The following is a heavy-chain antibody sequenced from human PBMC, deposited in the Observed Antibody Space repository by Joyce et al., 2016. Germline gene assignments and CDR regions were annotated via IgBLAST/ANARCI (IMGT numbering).Heavy chain of an antibody. CDR3: AKGFAVAGNLVEH. J-gene: IGHJ5*02. D-gene: IGHD6-19*01. CDR1: GFTFNDYA. Sequence: EVQLVESGGGLTQPGRSLRLACPDSGFTFNDYAMHWVRQAPGKGLEWVSRSRWKRTRTGYANSVKGRFTISRDNAKNSLYLEMNSLRPEDTALYYCAKGFAVAGNLVEHWGQGTLVT. CDR2: SRWKRTRT. V-gene: IGHV3-9*01.